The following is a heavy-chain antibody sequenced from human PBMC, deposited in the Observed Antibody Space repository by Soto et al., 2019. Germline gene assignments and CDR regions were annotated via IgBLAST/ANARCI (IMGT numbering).Heavy chain of an antibody. Sequence: GASVKVSCKASGYTFTGYYMHWVRQAPGQGLEWMGWINPNSGGTNYAQKFQGWVTMTRDTSISTAYMELSRLRSDDTAVYYRARDRPGGVPAAIQDRYYYYGMDVWGQGTTVTVSS. D-gene: IGHD2-2*01. CDR3: ARDRPGGVPAAIQDRYYYYGMDV. CDR2: INPNSGGT. J-gene: IGHJ6*02. V-gene: IGHV1-2*04. CDR1: GYTFTGYY.